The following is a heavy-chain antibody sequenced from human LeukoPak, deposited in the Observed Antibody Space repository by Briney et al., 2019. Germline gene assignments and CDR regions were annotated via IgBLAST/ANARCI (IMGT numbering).Heavy chain of an antibody. CDR3: ARWNYDSSGYLDY. CDR2: VRVNWRT. V-gene: IGHV4-38-2*02. Sequence: PSETLSLTCIVSGYSINSGYYWGWIRQPPGKGLEWIGSVRVNWRTYYNPSLKSRVTISVDSSKNQFSLRLSSVTAADTAVYYCARWNYDSSGYLDYWGQGTLVTVSS. D-gene: IGHD3-22*01. CDR1: GYSINSGYY. J-gene: IGHJ4*02.